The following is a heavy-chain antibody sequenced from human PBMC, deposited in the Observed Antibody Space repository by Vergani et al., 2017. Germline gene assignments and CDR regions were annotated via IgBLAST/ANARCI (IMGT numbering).Heavy chain of an antibody. D-gene: IGHD3-3*01. V-gene: IGHV3-15*01. J-gene: IGHJ4*02. CDR3: PTGVTYYDFWSGYVFFDY. Sequence: EVQLVESGGGLVKPGGSLRLSCAASGFTFSNAWMSWVRQAPGKGLEWVGRIKSKTDGGTTDYAAPVKGRFTISRDDSKNTLYLQMNSLKTEDTAVYYCPTGVTYYDFWSGYVFFDYWGQGTLVTVYS. CDR2: IKSKTDGGTT. CDR1: GFTFSNAW.